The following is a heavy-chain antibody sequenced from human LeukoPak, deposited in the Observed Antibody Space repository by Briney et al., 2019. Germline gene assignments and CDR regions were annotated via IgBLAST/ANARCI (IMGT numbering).Heavy chain of an antibody. J-gene: IGHJ4*02. D-gene: IGHD6-13*01. CDR1: GGSFSGYY. V-gene: IGHV4-34*01. CDR3: ARGRGRSSSWSYFDY. CDR2: INHSGST. Sequence: SETLSLTCAVYGGSFSGYYWSWIRQPPGKGLEWIGEINHSGSTNYNPSLKSRVTISVDTSKNQFSLKLSSVTAADTAVYYCARGRGRSSSWSYFDYWAREPWSPSPQ.